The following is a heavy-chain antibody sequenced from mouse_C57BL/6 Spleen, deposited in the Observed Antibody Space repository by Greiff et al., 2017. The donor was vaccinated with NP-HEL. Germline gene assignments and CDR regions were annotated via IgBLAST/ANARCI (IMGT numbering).Heavy chain of an antibody. J-gene: IGHJ4*01. CDR2: IYPGSGNT. CDR1: GYTFTDYY. V-gene: IGHV1-76*01. CDR3: AREDYYGLYAMDY. D-gene: IGHD1-1*01. Sequence: QVQLQQSGAELVRPGASVKLSCKASGYTFTDYYINWVKQRPGQGLEWIARIYPGSGNTYYNEKFKGKATLTAEKSSSTAYMQLSSLTSEDAAVYFCAREDYYGLYAMDYWGQGTSVTVSS.